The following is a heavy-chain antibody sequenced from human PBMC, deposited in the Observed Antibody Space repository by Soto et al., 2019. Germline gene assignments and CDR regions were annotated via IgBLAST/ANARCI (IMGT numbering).Heavy chain of an antibody. CDR1: EGPFAANA. V-gene: IGHV1-69*12. J-gene: IGHJ4*02. CDR3: ARDLTRSIVGAPLDY. D-gene: IGHD1-26*01. CDR2: IIPIFGTA. Sequence: QVQLVQSGAEVKKPGSSVKVSCKASEGPFAANAIGWVRQAPGQGLDGMGGIIPIFGTANYAQKFQGRVTITADESTSTAYMELSSLRSEDTAVYYCARDLTRSIVGAPLDYWGQGTLVTVSS.